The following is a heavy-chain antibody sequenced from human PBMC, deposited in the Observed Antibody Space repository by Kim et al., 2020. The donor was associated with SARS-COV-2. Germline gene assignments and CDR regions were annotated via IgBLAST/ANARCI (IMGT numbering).Heavy chain of an antibody. Sequence: SETLSLTCTVSGGSISSGGYYWSWIRQHPGKGLEWIGYIYYSGSTYYNPSLKSRVTISVDTSKNQFSLKLSSVTAADTAVYYCATCQRMDTAMVTTYYGMDVWGQGTTVTVSS. J-gene: IGHJ6*02. CDR1: GGSISSGGYY. D-gene: IGHD5-18*01. CDR2: IYYSGST. V-gene: IGHV4-31*03. CDR3: ATCQRMDTAMVTTYYGMDV.